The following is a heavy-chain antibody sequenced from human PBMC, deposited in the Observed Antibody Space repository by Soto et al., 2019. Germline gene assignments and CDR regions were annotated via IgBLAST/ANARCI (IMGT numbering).Heavy chain of an antibody. CDR2: VGWSGSST. CDR1: GFTFSNYA. CDR3: AKKYHYDSGTYLYHFDY. Sequence: EVQLLESGGGLVQPGGSLRLSYAACGFTFSNYAMSWVRRAPGMGLEWVSTVGWSGSSTYYADSVKGRFTISRDNSKNTLYLQMSSLRAEDTAVYYCAKKYHYDSGTYLYHFDYWGQGTLVIVSS. D-gene: IGHD3-10*01. J-gene: IGHJ4*02. V-gene: IGHV3-23*01.